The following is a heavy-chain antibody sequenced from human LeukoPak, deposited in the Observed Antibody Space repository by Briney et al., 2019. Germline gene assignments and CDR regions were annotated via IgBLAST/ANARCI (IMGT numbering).Heavy chain of an antibody. CDR1: GYSFTSYW. J-gene: IGHJ4*02. CDR2: IYPSDSDT. Sequence: PGESLKISCKASGYSFTSYWIVWVRQLPGKGLEWMGIIYPSDSDTRYSPSFQGQVTISADKSISTAYLQWSSLKASDTAMYYCARLVNGYNPFEYWGQGTLVTVSS. V-gene: IGHV5-51*01. D-gene: IGHD5-24*01. CDR3: ARLVNGYNPFEY.